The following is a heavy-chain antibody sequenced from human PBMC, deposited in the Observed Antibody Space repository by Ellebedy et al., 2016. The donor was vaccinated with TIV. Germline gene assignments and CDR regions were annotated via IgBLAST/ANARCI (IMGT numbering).Heavy chain of an antibody. CDR2: IDYSGSA. CDR3: ARDPALPRERFDT. V-gene: IGHV4-39*07. CDR1: GGSISNSDYY. Sequence: MPSETLSLTCTVPGGSISNSDYYWNWIRQPPGKGLEWIGSIDYSGSAYYNPSLKSRVTVSVDPSKNQFSLNLTSVTAADTAVYYCARDPALPRERFDTWGQGTLVTVSS. J-gene: IGHJ5*02. D-gene: IGHD1-1*01.